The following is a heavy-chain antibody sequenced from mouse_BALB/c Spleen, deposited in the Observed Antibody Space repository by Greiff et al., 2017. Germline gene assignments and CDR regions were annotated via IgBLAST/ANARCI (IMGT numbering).Heavy chain of an antibody. CDR3: ARSLLHYYAMDY. Sequence: QVQLQQSGAELAKPGASVKMSCKASGYTFTSYWMHWVKQRPGQGLEWIGYINPSTGYTEYNQKFKDKATLTADKSSSTAYMQLSSLTSEDSAVYYCARSLLHYYAMDYWGQGTSVTVSS. J-gene: IGHJ4*01. V-gene: IGHV1-7*01. D-gene: IGHD2-12*01. CDR2: INPSTGYT. CDR1: GYTFTSYW.